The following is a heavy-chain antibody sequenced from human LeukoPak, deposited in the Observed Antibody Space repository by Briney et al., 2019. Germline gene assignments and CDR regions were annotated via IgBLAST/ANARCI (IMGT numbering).Heavy chain of an antibody. D-gene: IGHD3-10*01. J-gene: IGHJ4*02. CDR2: VYYSGST. Sequence: SETLSLTCSVSGYFIRSGYYWGWVRQSPAKGLEWIGSVYYSGSTYYNPSLKSRVTISVDTSNNHFSLRLSSVTAADTAIYYCARERYYYKDYWGQGILVTVSS. CDR1: GYFIRSGYY. V-gene: IGHV4-38-2*02. CDR3: ARERYYYKDY.